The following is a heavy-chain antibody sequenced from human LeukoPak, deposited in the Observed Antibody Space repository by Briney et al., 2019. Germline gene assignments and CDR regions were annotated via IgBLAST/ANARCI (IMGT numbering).Heavy chain of an antibody. CDR3: ARHSDNNYFDY. CDR2: INQDESEK. D-gene: IGHD1-1*01. Sequence: GGSLRLSCAASGFTFSSYWMSWVRQAPGKGLEWVANINQDESEKYYVDSVKGRFTISRDNAKNSMYVQMNSLRAEDTAVYYCARHSDNNYFDYWGQGTLVTVSS. J-gene: IGHJ4*02. V-gene: IGHV3-7*01. CDR1: GFTFSSYW.